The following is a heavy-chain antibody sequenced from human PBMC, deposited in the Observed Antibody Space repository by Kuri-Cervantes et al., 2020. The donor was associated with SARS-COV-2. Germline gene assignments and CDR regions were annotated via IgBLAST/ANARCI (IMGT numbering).Heavy chain of an antibody. Sequence: ASVKVSCKASGYTFTGYYMHWVRQAPGQGLEWMGWINPNSGGTNYAQKFQGRVTMTRDTSISTAYMELSRLRSDDTAVYYCARRPPYCSGGSCYYYYYGMGVWGQGTTVTVSS. CDR1: GYTFTGYY. CDR2: INPNSGGT. D-gene: IGHD2-15*01. J-gene: IGHJ6*02. CDR3: ARRPPYCSGGSCYYYYYGMGV. V-gene: IGHV1-2*02.